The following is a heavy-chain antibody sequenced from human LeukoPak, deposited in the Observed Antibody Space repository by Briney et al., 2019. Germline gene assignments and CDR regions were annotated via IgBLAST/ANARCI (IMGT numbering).Heavy chain of an antibody. J-gene: IGHJ4*02. D-gene: IGHD3-16*01. V-gene: IGHV3-7*03. Sequence: GGCLRLSCEASGATFSNYWTSWVREAPGMGPEWLANIKQDGTEKFYMASVRGRFIISRDNAKSSLYLQMNSLRVEDTAVYYCARDCGGGAPCFDSWGQGTLVTVSS. CDR1: GATFSNYW. CDR3: ARDCGGGAPCFDS. CDR2: IKQDGTEK.